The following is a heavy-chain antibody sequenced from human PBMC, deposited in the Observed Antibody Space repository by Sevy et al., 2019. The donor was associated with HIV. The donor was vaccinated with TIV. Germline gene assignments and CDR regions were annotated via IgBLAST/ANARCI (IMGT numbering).Heavy chain of an antibody. D-gene: IGHD3-10*02. V-gene: IGHV3-30*18. CDR1: GFTFQAFG. Sequence: GGSLRLPCSGFGFTFQAFGMHWVRQAPGKGPEWLAVISSDGSNQNYADSVKGRFTISRDNSKNLLFLQMNSLIPNDTAVYFCTKESLRGTYIRGDFDHWGQGTLVTVSS. J-gene: IGHJ4*02. CDR2: ISSDGSNQ. CDR3: TKESLRGTYIRGDFDH.